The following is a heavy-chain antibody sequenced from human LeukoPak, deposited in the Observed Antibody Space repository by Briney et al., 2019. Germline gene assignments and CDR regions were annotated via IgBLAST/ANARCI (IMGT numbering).Heavy chain of an antibody. V-gene: IGHV4-61*08. Sequence: ASETLSLTCTVSGGSISSGGHYWSWIRQHPGKDLEWIGYISYSGSTNYNPSLKSRVTISVDTSKNQFSLKLSSVTSADTAVYYCARVPISLYYFDYWGQGTLVTVSS. CDR1: GGSISSGGHY. CDR3: ARVPISLYYFDY. CDR2: ISYSGST. J-gene: IGHJ4*02. D-gene: IGHD1-1*01.